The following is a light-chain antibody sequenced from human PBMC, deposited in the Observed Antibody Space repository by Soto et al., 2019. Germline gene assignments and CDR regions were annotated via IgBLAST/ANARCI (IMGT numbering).Light chain of an antibody. CDR3: HQRNT. V-gene: IGKV3-11*01. Sequence: ETVLTQSPGTLSLSPGERATLSCRASQSVSRHLAWYQQKPGQAPRLLIYGASTRATGIPARFSGSGSGTDFTLTISSVEPEDFALYYCHQRNTFGQGTRLEIK. CDR2: GAS. J-gene: IGKJ5*01. CDR1: QSVSRH.